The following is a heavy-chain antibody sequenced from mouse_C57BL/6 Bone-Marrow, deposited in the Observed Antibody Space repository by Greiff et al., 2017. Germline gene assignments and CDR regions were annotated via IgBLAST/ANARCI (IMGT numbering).Heavy chain of an antibody. V-gene: IGHV1-50*01. J-gene: IGHJ1*03. D-gene: IGHD1-1*01. CDR1: GYTFTSYW. CDR2: IDPSDSYT. CDR3: AREDLTTVVAPYFDV. Sequence: VQLQQPGAELVKPGASVKLSCKASGYTFTSYWMQWVKQRPGQGLEWIGEIDPSDSYTNYNQKFKGKSTLTVYTSSSSAYMQLSSLTSEDSAVSYGAREDLTTVVAPYFDVWGTGTTVTVSS.